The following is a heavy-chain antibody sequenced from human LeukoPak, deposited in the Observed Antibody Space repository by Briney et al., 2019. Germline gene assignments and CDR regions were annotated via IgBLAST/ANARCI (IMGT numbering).Heavy chain of an antibody. Sequence: GGSLRLSCAASGFTFSSYAMSWVRQAPGKGLEWVSAISGSGGSTYYADSVKGRFTFSRDNSKNTLYLQMNSLRAEDTAVYYCAKDLGYSGYDLTGYWGQGTLVTVSS. V-gene: IGHV3-23*01. J-gene: IGHJ4*02. D-gene: IGHD5-12*01. CDR1: GFTFSSYA. CDR2: ISGSGGST. CDR3: AKDLGYSGYDLTGY.